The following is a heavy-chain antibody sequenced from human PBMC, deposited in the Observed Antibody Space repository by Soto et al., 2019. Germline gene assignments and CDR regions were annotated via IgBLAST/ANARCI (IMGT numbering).Heavy chain of an antibody. CDR3: AKELLWFGELYYYYGMDV. D-gene: IGHD3-10*01. J-gene: IGHJ6*02. Sequence: GGSLRLSCAASGFTFSSYAMSWVRQAPGKGLEWVSAISGSGGSTYYADSVKGRFTISRDNSKNTLYLQMNSLRAEDKAVYYCAKELLWFGELYYYYGMDVWGQGTTVTVSS. CDR2: ISGSGGST. V-gene: IGHV3-23*01. CDR1: GFTFSSYA.